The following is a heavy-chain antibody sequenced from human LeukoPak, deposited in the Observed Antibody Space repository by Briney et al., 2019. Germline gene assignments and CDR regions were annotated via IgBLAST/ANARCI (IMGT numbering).Heavy chain of an antibody. CDR3: ASLLSEDDALDI. J-gene: IGHJ3*02. CDR1: GGTFSSYA. CDR2: IIPILGIA. Sequence: ASVKVSCKASGGTFSSYAISWVRQAPGQGLEWMGRIIPILGIANYAQKFQGRVTITADKSTSTACMELSSLRSEDTAVYYCASLLSEDDALDIWGQGTMVTVSS. D-gene: IGHD2-21*01. V-gene: IGHV1-69*04.